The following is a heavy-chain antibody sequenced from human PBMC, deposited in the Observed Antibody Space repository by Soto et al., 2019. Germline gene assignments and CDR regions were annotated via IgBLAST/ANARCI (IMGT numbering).Heavy chain of an antibody. CDR1: GFTFSSHS. J-gene: IGHJ6*03. Sequence: HPGGSLRLSCEASGFTFSSHSMNWVRKAPGKGLEWVSFIRNSSTTIRYADSVKGRFTISRDNAKNSLFLQMNSLRAEDTAVYYCARGPSLPDAIFLYYMAVWGKGTTVTVSS. D-gene: IGHD2-2*01. V-gene: IGHV3-48*01. CDR3: ARGPSLPDAIFLYYMAV. CDR2: IRNSSTTI.